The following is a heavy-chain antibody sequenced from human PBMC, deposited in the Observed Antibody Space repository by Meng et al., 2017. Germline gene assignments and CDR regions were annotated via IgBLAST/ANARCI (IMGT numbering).Heavy chain of an antibody. CDR1: GFTFSSYW. CDR3: ARPCHYYDSSGYYYGY. Sequence: LSLTCAASGFTFSSYWMSWVRQAPGKGLEWVANIKQDGSEKYYVDSVKGRFTISRDNAKNSLYLQMNSLRAEDTAVYYCARPCHYYDSSGYYYGYWGQGTLVTVSS. D-gene: IGHD3-22*01. J-gene: IGHJ4*02. V-gene: IGHV3-7*01. CDR2: IKQDGSEK.